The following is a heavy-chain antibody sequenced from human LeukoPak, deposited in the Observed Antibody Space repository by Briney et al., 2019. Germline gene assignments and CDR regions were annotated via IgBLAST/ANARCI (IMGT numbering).Heavy chain of an antibody. Sequence: PGGSLRLSCAASGFTFSSYSMNWVRQAPGKGLEWVSSISSSSSSYIYYADSVKGRFTISRDNAKNSLYLQMNSLRAEDTAVYYCAREYSSSYAFDIWGQGTMVTVSS. D-gene: IGHD6-13*01. CDR1: GFTFSSYS. V-gene: IGHV3-21*01. J-gene: IGHJ3*02. CDR3: AREYSSSYAFDI. CDR2: ISSSSSSYI.